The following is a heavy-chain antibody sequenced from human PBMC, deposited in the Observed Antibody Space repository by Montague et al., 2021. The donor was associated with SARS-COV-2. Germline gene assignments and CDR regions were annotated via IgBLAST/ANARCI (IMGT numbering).Heavy chain of an antibody. J-gene: IGHJ6*02. Sequence: SETLSLTCTVSGASVRTYYWSGIRQSAGRKLECMGRPYTIGSTXXXPSXXXRVTMSLDTSKNLFSLNLSSMTAADTAVYYCARDGADYSFAYYHEMDVWGQGIAVTVSS. CDR3: ARDGADYSFAYYHEMDV. V-gene: IGHV4-4*07. D-gene: IGHD5-12*01. CDR2: PYTIGST. CDR1: GASVRTYY.